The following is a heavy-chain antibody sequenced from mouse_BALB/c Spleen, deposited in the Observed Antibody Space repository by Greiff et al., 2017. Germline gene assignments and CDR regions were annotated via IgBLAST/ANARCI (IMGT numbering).Heavy chain of an antibody. CDR3: AREDGNYLFDY. CDR2: IYPGDGDT. Sequence: QVQLKQSGAGLVRPGSSVKISCTASGYAFTSYWMNWVRQRPGQGLEWIGQIYPGDGDTNYNGKFKGKATLTADKSSSTAYMQRSSLTAEDSAVYFCAREDGNYLFDYWGQGTTLTVSS. CDR1: GYAFTSYW. V-gene: IGHV1-80*01. D-gene: IGHD2-1*01. J-gene: IGHJ2*01.